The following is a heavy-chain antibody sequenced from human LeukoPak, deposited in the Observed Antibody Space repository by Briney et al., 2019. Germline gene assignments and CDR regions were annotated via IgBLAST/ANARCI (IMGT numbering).Heavy chain of an antibody. V-gene: IGHV1-24*01. CDR3: ATDPGETVPAAKGPRGDYCYGMDV. CDR1: GYTLTELS. D-gene: IGHD2-2*01. CDR2: FDPEDGET. Sequence: ASVKVSCKVSGYTLTELSMHWVRQAPGKGLEWMGGFDPEDGETIYAQKFQGRVTMTEDTSTDTAYMELNSLRSDDTAVYYCATDPGETVPAAKGPRGDYCYGMDVWGQGTTVTVSS. J-gene: IGHJ6*02.